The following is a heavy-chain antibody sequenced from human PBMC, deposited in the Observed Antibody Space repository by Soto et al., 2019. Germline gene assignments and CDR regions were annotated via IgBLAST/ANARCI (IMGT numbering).Heavy chain of an antibody. CDR2: IKQDGSEK. CDR3: ARDDRSGSSGWYAHDYYGMDV. Sequence: PGGSLRLSCAASGFTFSSYWMGWVRQAPGKGLEWVANIKQDGSEKYYVDSVKGRFTISRDNAKNSLYLQMNSLRAEDTAVYYCARDDRSGSSGWYAHDYYGMDVWGQGTTVTVSS. CDR1: GFTFSSYW. D-gene: IGHD6-19*01. V-gene: IGHV3-7*01. J-gene: IGHJ6*02.